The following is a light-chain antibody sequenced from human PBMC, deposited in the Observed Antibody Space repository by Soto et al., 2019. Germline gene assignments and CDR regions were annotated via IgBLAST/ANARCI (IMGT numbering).Light chain of an antibody. V-gene: IGKV3-15*01. Sequence: ETVMTQSPATLSVCPGERGTLSCRVSQRVNSNLAWYQQKLGQAPRVLIYGAFTRSSGIPDRFRGSGSGTEFILTISSLQSEDFAVYYCQKYNTGPWTFSQGTKV. CDR1: QRVNSN. J-gene: IGKJ1*01. CDR2: GAF. CDR3: QKYNTGPWT.